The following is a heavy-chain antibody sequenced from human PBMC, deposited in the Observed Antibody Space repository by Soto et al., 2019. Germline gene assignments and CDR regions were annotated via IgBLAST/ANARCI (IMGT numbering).Heavy chain of an antibody. Sequence: ASVKVSCKASGYTFTSYAISWVRQAPGQGLEWMGWISAYNGNTNYAQKPQGRVTMTTDTSTSTAYMELRSLRSDDTAVYYCARVGRQSYYDGFPVYWGQGTLVTVSS. J-gene: IGHJ4*02. CDR2: ISAYNGNT. D-gene: IGHD3-22*01. CDR3: ARVGRQSYYDGFPVY. V-gene: IGHV1-18*04. CDR1: GYTFTSYA.